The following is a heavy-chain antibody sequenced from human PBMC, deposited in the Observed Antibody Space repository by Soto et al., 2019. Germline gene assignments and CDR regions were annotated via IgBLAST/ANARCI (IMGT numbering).Heavy chain of an antibody. CDR2: INAGHGNT. CDR3: ASWVDYGDFEGFDF. V-gene: IGHV1-3*01. CDR1: GYTFTSYA. Sequence: ASVKVSCKASGYTFTSYAMHWVRQAPGQRLEWMGWINAGHGNTKYSQQFQGRVTITRDTSASTAYMELGSLRSEDTAVYYCASWVDYGDFEGFDFWGQGTLVTASS. J-gene: IGHJ4*02. D-gene: IGHD4-17*01.